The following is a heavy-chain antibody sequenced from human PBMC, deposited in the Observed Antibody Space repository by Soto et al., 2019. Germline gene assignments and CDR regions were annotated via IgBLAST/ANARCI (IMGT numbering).Heavy chain of an antibody. V-gene: IGHV3-9*01. Sequence: EVQLVESGGGLVQPGRSLRLSCAASGFNLGNYAMHWVRQAPGKGLEWVAGINWNSDKVGYAGSVKGRFTISRDNANNSVYLQRNGLTTEYTAGYYCAKDNGGTPYYFDSWGQGILVTVSS. CDR2: INWNSDKV. D-gene: IGHD6-25*01. CDR3: AKDNGGTPYYFDS. CDR1: GFNLGNYA. J-gene: IGHJ4*02.